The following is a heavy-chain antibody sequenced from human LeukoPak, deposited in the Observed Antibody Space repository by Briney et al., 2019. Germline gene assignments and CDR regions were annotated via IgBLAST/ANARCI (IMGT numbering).Heavy chain of an antibody. J-gene: IGHJ4*02. CDR2: IYHSGST. Sequence: SETLSLTCTVSGGSISSGGYYWSWIRQPPGKGLEWIGYIYHSGSTYYNPSLKSRVTISVDRSKNQFSLKLSSVTAADTAVYYCARTARGQLLDYWGQGTLVTVSS. CDR1: GGSISSGGYY. CDR3: ARTARGQLLDY. V-gene: IGHV4-30-2*01. D-gene: IGHD6-6*01.